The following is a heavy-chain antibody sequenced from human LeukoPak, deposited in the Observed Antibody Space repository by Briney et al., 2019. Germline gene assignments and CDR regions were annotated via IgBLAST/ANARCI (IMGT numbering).Heavy chain of an antibody. J-gene: IGHJ4*02. CDR3: AKDFQIKNSYGPVDY. CDR2: ISGSGGST. Sequence: GGSLRLSCAASGFTFSSYAMSWVRQAPGKGLEWVSAISGSGGSTYYADSVKGRFTTSRDNSKNTLYLQMNSLRAEDTAVYYCAKDFQIKNSYGPVDYWGQGTLVTVSS. CDR1: GFTFSSYA. V-gene: IGHV3-23*01. D-gene: IGHD5-18*01.